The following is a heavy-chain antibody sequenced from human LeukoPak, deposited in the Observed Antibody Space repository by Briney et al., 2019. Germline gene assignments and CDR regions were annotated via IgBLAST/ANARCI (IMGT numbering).Heavy chain of an antibody. V-gene: IGHV3-21*01. CDR1: GFTFTSYT. Sequence: PGESLRLSCAASGFTFTSYTMTWVRQAPGKGLQWVSSITTSSSYIYYADSVKGRFTVSRDNAKNSLYLQMNSLRAEDTAVYYCARQGAAAQSDTFDIWGQGTMVTVSS. J-gene: IGHJ3*02. CDR3: ARQGAAAQSDTFDI. D-gene: IGHD6-13*01. CDR2: ITTSSSYI.